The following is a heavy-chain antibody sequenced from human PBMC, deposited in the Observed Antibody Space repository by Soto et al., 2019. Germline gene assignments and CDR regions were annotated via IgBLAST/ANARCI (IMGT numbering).Heavy chain of an antibody. CDR2: IYWNDDK. V-gene: IGHV2-5*01. D-gene: IGHD3-16*01. Sequence: ESGPTLVNPTQTLTLTCALSGFSVSARGVGVGWIRQPPGKAPEWLAIIYWNDDKLYRPSLQSRLTITKDTSKNQVVLTMTNMDPVDTATYYCAHSPWGAAPDYWGQGTPVTVSS. CDR1: GFSVSARGVG. J-gene: IGHJ4*02. CDR3: AHSPWGAAPDY.